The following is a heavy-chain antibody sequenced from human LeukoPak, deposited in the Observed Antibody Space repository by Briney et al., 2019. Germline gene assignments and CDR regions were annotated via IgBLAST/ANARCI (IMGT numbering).Heavy chain of an antibody. CDR3: ATESHNYYDSSGYRFDY. V-gene: IGHV4-31*03. Sequence: PSETLSLTCTVSGCSISSGRYYWSWIRQHPGKGLEWIGYIYYSGSTYYNPSLKSRVTISVDTSKNQFSLKLSSVTAADTAVYYCATESHNYYDSSGYRFDYWGQGTLVTVSS. CDR1: GCSISSGRYY. J-gene: IGHJ4*02. D-gene: IGHD3-22*01. CDR2: IYYSGST.